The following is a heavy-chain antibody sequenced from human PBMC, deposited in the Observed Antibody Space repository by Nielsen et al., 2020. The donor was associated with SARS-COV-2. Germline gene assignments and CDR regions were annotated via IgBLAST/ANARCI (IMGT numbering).Heavy chain of an antibody. CDR3: ARDAYGDLIYGMDV. J-gene: IGHJ6*02. CDR1: GFSFMTYN. D-gene: IGHD4-17*01. Sequence: GESLKISSTASGFSFMTYNMHWVRQAPGKGLEWVAAILHYGGNVYHADSVKGRFTISRDNSRNTLYLQMNTLRPEDTAVYSCARDAYGDLIYGMDVWGRGTTVTVSS. CDR2: ILHYGGNV. V-gene: IGHV3-30*04.